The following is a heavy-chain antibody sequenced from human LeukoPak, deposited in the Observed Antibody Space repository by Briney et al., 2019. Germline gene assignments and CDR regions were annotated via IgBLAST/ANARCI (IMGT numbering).Heavy chain of an antibody. CDR2: ISGSGGET. Sequence: GGSLRLSCAASGFTFKNYGLTWVRQAPGKGLEWVSAISGSGGETNYADSVKGRFTISRDNSKNTLYLQMNSLRAEDTAVYYCAKAIRASFYGSGSTRENWFDPWGQGTLVTVSS. CDR3: AKAIRASFYGSGSTRENWFDP. V-gene: IGHV3-23*01. J-gene: IGHJ5*02. D-gene: IGHD3-10*01. CDR1: GFTFKNYG.